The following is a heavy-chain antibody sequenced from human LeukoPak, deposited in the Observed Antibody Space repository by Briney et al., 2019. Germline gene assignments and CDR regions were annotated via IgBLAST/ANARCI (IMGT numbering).Heavy chain of an antibody. J-gene: IGHJ4*02. D-gene: IGHD3-22*01. CDR2: ISSSSSYI. CDR1: GFTFSSYS. Sequence: GGSLRLSCAASGFTFSSYSMNWVRQAPGKGLEWVSSISSSSSYIYYADSVKGRFTISRDNAKNSLYLQMNSLRVEDTAVYYCAGAGSGYRDSIDYWGQGTLVTVSS. V-gene: IGHV3-21*01. CDR3: AGAGSGYRDSIDY.